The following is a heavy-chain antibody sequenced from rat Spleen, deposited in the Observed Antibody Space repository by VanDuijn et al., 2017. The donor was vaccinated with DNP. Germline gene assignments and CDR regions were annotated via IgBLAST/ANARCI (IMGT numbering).Heavy chain of an antibody. CDR2: ISYDGSST. CDR3: TRRGAAFAY. CDR1: GFTFSNYY. D-gene: IGHD1-2*01. J-gene: IGHJ3*01. Sequence: EVQLVESGGGLVQPGRSLKLSCAASGFTFSNYYMAWVRQAPKKGLEWVATISYDGSSTYYRDSVKGRFTISRDNAKSTLYLQMDSLRSEDTATYFCTRRGAAFAYWGQGTLVTVSS. V-gene: IGHV5-7*01.